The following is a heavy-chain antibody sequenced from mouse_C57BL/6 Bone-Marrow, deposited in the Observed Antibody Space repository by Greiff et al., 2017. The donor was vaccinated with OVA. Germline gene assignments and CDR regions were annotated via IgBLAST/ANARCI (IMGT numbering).Heavy chain of an antibody. CDR2: IYPGSGST. J-gene: IGHJ2*01. V-gene: IGHV1-55*01. Sequence: QVQLKESGAELVKPGASVKMSCKASGYTFTSYWITWVKQRPGQGLEWIGDIYPGSGSTNYNEKFKSKATLTVDTSSSTAYMQLSSLTSEDSAVYYCARPPLDYWGQGTTLTVSS. CDR1: GYTFTSYW. CDR3: ARPPLDY.